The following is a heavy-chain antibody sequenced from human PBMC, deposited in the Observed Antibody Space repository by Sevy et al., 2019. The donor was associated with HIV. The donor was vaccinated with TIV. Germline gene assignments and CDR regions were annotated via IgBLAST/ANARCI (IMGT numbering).Heavy chain of an antibody. Sequence: QSQTLSLTCTVSGGSVSSGSYYWSWIRQPPGKGLEWIGYIYYSGSTKYNPSLKSRVTISVDTSKNQFSLKLSSVTAADTAVYYCARDFYGSGSYYFPDYHYYGMDVRGQGTTVTVSS. CDR3: ARDFYGSGSYYFPDYHYYGMDV. D-gene: IGHD3-10*01. J-gene: IGHJ6*02. CDR2: IYYSGST. CDR1: GGSVSSGSYY. V-gene: IGHV4-61*01.